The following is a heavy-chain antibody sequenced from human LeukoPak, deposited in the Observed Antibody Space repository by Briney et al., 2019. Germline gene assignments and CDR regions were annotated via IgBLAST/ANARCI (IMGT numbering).Heavy chain of an antibody. Sequence: ASVKVSCKASGGTFSSYAISWVRQAPGQGLEWMGIINPSGGSTSYAQKFQGRVTMTRDTSTSTVYMELSSLRSEDTAVYYCARTKGVTNNWFDPWGQGNLVTVSS. J-gene: IGHJ5*02. CDR3: ARTKGVTNNWFDP. CDR2: INPSGGST. V-gene: IGHV1-46*03. CDR1: GGTFSSYA. D-gene: IGHD3-10*01.